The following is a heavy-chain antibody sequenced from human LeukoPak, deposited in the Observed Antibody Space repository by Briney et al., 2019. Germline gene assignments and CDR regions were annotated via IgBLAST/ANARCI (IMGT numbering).Heavy chain of an antibody. D-gene: IGHD3-22*01. J-gene: IGHJ4*02. CDR1: GFTLSSYT. Sequence: GGSLRLSCAASGFTLSSYTMNWVRQAPGKGLEWVSSISSSSTYIYYADSVEGRFTISRDNAENSLFLEMNSLRAEDTAVYYRARDLGTTMITSLGYWGQGTLVTVSS. CDR2: ISSSSTYI. V-gene: IGHV3-21*01. CDR3: ARDLGTTMITSLGY.